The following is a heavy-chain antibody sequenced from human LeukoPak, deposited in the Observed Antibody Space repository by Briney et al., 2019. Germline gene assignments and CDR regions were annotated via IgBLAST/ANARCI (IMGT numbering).Heavy chain of an antibody. Sequence: GRSLRLSCAASGFTFSSYAMHWVRQAPGKGLEWVAVISYDGSNKYYADSVKCRFTISRDNSKNTLYLQMNSLRAEDTAVYYCARDLGTFYYYYGMDVWGQGTTVTVSS. D-gene: IGHD3-16*01. CDR1: GFTFSSYA. V-gene: IGHV3-30-3*01. J-gene: IGHJ6*02. CDR3: ARDLGTFYYYYGMDV. CDR2: ISYDGSNK.